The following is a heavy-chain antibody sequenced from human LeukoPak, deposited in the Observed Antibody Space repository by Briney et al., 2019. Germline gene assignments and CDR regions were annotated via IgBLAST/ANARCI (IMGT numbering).Heavy chain of an antibody. J-gene: IGHJ3*02. CDR2: INSDGSST. Sequence: GGSLRLSCTASGFTFSSYWMHWVRQAPGKGLVWVSRINSDGSSTTYADSVKGRFTISRDNAKDTLYLQMNSLRAEDTAVYYCAKDHGGIAIWGQGTMVSVSS. CDR3: AKDHGGIAI. V-gene: IGHV3-74*01. D-gene: IGHD6-13*01. CDR1: GFTFSSYW.